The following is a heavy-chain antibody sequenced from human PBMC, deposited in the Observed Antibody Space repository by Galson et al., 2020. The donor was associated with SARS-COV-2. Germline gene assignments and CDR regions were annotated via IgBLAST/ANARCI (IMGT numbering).Heavy chain of an antibody. Sequence: GGSLRLSCAASGSTFSSYSMNWVRPAPETGLEWVSYINSRSSTIYYADSVKGRFTISRDNAKNSLYLQMNSLRAEDTAVYYWARSYHDYYYDGMDVWGQGTTVTVSS. CDR1: GSTFSSYS. V-gene: IGHV3-48*04. CDR3: ARSYHDYYYDGMDV. D-gene: IGHD2-2*01. CDR2: INSRSSTI. J-gene: IGHJ6*02.